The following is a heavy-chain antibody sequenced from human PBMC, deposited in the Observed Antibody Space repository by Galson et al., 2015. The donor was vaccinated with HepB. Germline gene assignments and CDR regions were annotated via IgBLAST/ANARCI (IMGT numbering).Heavy chain of an antibody. CDR1: GFTFSSYS. Sequence: SLRLSCAASGFTFSSYSMNWVRQAPGKGLEWVSSISSSSSYIYYADSLKGRFTISRDNAKNSLYLQMNSLRAEDTAVYYCARVPGGGDYVWGSYRYKEGTTLDYWGQGTLVTVSS. V-gene: IGHV3-21*01. D-gene: IGHD3-16*02. CDR2: ISSSSSYI. CDR3: ARVPGGGDYVWGSYRYKEGTTLDY. J-gene: IGHJ4*02.